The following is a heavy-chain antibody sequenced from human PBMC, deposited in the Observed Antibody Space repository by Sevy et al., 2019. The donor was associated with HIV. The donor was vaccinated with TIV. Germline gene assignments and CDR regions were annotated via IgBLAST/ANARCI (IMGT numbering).Heavy chain of an antibody. D-gene: IGHD3-10*02. J-gene: IGHJ4*02. V-gene: IGHV1-69*13. CDR3: ASGLFGELFPIDY. CDR1: GGTFSSYA. CDR2: IIPIFGTA. Sequence: ASVKVSCKASGGTFSSYAISWVRQAPGQGLEWMGGIIPIFGTANYAQKFQGRVTITADESTSTAYMELSSLRSEDTAVYYCASGLFGELFPIDYWGQGTLVTVSS.